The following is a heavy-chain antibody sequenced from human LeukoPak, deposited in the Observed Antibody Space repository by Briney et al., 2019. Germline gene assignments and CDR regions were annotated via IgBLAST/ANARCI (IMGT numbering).Heavy chain of an antibody. CDR2: ISYGGSNK. Sequence: GRSLRLFCAASGFTFSSYAMHWVRQAPGKGLECVAVISYGGSNKYYADSVKGRFTISRDNSKNTLYLQMNSLRAEDTAVYYCARYRYDILTGAYTDDAFDIWGQGTMVTVSS. CDR3: ARYRYDILTGAYTDDAFDI. J-gene: IGHJ3*02. CDR1: GFTFSSYA. V-gene: IGHV3-30*04. D-gene: IGHD3-9*01.